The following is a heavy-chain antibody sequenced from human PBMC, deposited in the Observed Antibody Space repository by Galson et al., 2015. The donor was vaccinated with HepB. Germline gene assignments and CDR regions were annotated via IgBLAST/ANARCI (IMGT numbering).Heavy chain of an antibody. J-gene: IGHJ4*02. D-gene: IGHD2-8*01. Sequence: SLRLSCAASGFSFSTFAMHWARLAPGRGLEWVALLSFDGNDSKFADSVKGRFTVSRDNSNNTLYLQMNDLKLEDTAVYYCARGNGRYFALDYWGQGTLVTVSS. CDR2: LSFDGNDS. CDR1: GFSFSTFA. V-gene: IGHV3-30*04. CDR3: ARGNGRYFALDY.